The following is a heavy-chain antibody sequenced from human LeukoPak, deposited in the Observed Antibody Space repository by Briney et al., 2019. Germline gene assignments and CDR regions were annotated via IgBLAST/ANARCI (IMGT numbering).Heavy chain of an antibody. CDR1: GFTFSNYN. Sequence: KPGGSLRLSCAASGFTFSNYNMNWVRQAPGKGLDWVSSISSSSSYVHYADSVKGRFTISRDNANNSLYLQMNSLRAEDTALYYCAKDILDFGGDSYPYVMDVWGQGTTVTVSS. J-gene: IGHJ6*02. CDR2: ISSSSSYV. V-gene: IGHV3-21*04. D-gene: IGHD2-21*02. CDR3: AKDILDFGGDSYPYVMDV.